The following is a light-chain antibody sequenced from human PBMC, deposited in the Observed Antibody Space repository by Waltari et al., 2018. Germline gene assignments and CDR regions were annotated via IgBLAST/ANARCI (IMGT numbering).Light chain of an antibody. V-gene: IGKV3-20*01. CDR3: QQYGSSLVT. CDR2: AAS. Sequence: EIVLTQSPDTQSLSPGERATLTCRASQWVTSSYLAWYQQKPGQAPRLLIYAASARATGIPDRFSGSGSGTDFTLTISRLEPEDFAVYFCQQYGSSLVTFGGGTEVEIK. CDR1: QWVTSSY. J-gene: IGKJ4*01.